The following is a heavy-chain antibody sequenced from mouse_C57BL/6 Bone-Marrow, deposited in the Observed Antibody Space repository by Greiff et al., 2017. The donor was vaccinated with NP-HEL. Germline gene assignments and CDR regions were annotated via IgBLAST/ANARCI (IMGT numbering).Heavy chain of an antibody. CDR3: ARRYSFYAMDY. CDR2: IWSGGST. J-gene: IGHJ4*01. V-gene: IGHV2-2*01. D-gene: IGHD2-12*01. CDR1: GFSLTSYG. Sequence: VQRVESGPGLVQPSQSLSITCTVSGFSLTSYGVHWVRQSPGKGLEWLGVIWSGGSTDYNAAFISRLSISKDNSKSQVFFKMNSLQADYTAIYYCARRYSFYAMDYWGQGTSVTVSS.